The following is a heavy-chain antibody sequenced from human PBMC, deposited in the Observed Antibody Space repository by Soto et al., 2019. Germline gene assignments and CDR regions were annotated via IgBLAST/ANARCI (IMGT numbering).Heavy chain of an antibody. Sequence: SETLSLTCTVSGGSISSYYWSWIRQPPGKGLEWIGYIYYSGSTNYNPSLKIRVTISVDTSKNQFSLKLSSVTTADTAVYYCARHRDQYSSFDYWGQGTLVTVSS. V-gene: IGHV4-59*08. CDR2: IYYSGST. CDR1: GGSISSYY. CDR3: ARHRDQYSSFDY. J-gene: IGHJ4*02. D-gene: IGHD6-19*01.